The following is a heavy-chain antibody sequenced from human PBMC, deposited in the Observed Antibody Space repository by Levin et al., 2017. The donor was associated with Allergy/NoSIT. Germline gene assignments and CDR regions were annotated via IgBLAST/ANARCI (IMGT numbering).Heavy chain of an antibody. CDR1: GSSIRSGYD. J-gene: IGHJ4*02. V-gene: IGHV4-38-2*02. CDR3: ARVAGRCNSTFCYINFEY. CDR2: IYRDGST. D-gene: IGHD2-2*01. Sequence: PSETLSLTCTVSGSSIRSGYDWGWIRQSPEKGLEWIANIYRDGSTHYNPSLETRISMSVDTSKNQFSLQMSSLTAADTAAYYGARVAGRCNSTFCYINFEYWGQGTLVTVAS.